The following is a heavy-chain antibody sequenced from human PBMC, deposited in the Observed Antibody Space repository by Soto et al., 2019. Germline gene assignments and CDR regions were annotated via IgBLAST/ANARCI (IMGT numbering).Heavy chain of an antibody. CDR3: AGDITLISIEARVNWFDP. CDR1: GGSISSSSYY. Sequence: PSETLSLTCTVSGGSISSSSYYWGWIRQPPGKGLEWIGSIYYSGSTYYNPSLKSRVTISVDTSKNQFSLKLSSVTAADTAVYYCAGDITLISIEARVNWFDPWGQGTLVTVSS. D-gene: IGHD6-6*01. J-gene: IGHJ5*02. CDR2: IYYSGST. V-gene: IGHV4-39*01.